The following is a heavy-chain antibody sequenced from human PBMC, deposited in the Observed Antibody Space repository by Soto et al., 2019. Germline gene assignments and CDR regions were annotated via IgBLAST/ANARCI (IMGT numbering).Heavy chain of an antibody. Sequence: EVQLLDSGGGLVQPGGSLRLSCAASGFTFINYAMNWVRQAPGKGLEWVSTISGSGDYTSYADSVKGRFIISRDNSKNTLFLHMNSLRAEDTAVYYCASAPLRPYDFDYWGQGNLVTVSS. V-gene: IGHV3-23*01. CDR3: ASAPLRPYDFDY. CDR2: ISGSGDYT. CDR1: GFTFINYA. D-gene: IGHD4-17*01. J-gene: IGHJ4*02.